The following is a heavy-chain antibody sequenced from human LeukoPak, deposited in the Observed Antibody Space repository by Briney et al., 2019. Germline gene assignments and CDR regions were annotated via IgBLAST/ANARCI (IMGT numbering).Heavy chain of an antibody. CDR2: ISGSGGST. Sequence: PGGSLRLSCAASGFTFSSYAMSWVRQAPGKGLEWVSAISGSGGSTYYADSVKGRFTISRDNSKTTLYLQMNSLRAEDTAVYYCARQGGGRIQLWSEFDYWGQGTLVTVSS. V-gene: IGHV3-23*01. CDR3: ARQGGGRIQLWSEFDY. CDR1: GFTFSSYA. D-gene: IGHD5-18*01. J-gene: IGHJ4*02.